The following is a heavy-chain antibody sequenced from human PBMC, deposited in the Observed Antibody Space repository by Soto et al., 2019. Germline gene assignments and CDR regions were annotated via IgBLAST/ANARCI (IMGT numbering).Heavy chain of an antibody. CDR2: IFPSATT. CDR1: GGSLSGATYS. Sequence: SETLSLTCGVSGGSLSGATYSWNWIRQPPGKGLEWIGYIFPSATTYYNPSLKSRVTISIDVSKNQFSLSLRSLTAADTAVYYCARSREFDYWSQGTLVTVSS. V-gene: IGHV4-30-2*01. CDR3: ARSREFDY. J-gene: IGHJ4*02.